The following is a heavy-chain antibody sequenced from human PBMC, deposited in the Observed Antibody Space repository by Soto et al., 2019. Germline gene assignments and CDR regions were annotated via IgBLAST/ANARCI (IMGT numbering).Heavy chain of an antibody. J-gene: IGHJ4*02. V-gene: IGHV1-18*01. Sequence: ASVKVSCKASGYTFTSYGINWVRQAPGQGLEWMGWISAYNGNTNYAQKLQGRVTMTTDTSTSTAYMELRSLRSDDTAVYYCARVSDYDILTGYYNYFDYWGQGTLVTVSS. CDR2: ISAYNGNT. CDR3: ARVSDYDILTGYYNYFDY. CDR1: GYTFTSYG. D-gene: IGHD3-9*01.